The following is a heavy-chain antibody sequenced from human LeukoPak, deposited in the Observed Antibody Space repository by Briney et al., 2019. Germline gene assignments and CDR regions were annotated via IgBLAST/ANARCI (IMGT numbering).Heavy chain of an antibody. D-gene: IGHD1-14*01. J-gene: IGHJ4*02. CDR1: GFTFSSYA. CDR2: ISGSGGST. V-gene: IGHV3-23*01. CDR3: AKDNRAYLRNDY. Sequence: PGGSLRLSYAASGFTFSSYAMSWVRQAPGKGLEWVSAISGSGGSTYYADSVKGRFTISRDNSKNTLYLQMNSLRAEDTAVYYCAKDNRAYLRNDYWGQGTLVTVSS.